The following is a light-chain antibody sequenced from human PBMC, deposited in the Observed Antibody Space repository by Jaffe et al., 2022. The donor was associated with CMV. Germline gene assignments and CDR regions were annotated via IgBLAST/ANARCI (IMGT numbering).Light chain of an antibody. Sequence: QSALTQPASVSGSPGQSITVSCTGASSDVGSYDLVSWYQQHPGKAPKLIIFEVNKRPSGISNRFSGSKSGNTASLTISGLQAEDEADYYCCSYAGSSSLAVFGGGTKVTVL. CDR3: CSYAGSSSLAV. J-gene: IGLJ2*01. CDR1: SSDVGSYDL. V-gene: IGLV2-23*02. CDR2: EVN.